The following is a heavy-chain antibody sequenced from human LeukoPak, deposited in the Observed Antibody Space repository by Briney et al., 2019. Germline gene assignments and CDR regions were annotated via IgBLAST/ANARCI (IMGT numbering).Heavy chain of an antibody. V-gene: IGHV7-4-1*02. J-gene: IGHJ3*02. D-gene: IGHD1-1*01. CDR3: ARGSYNWKGRNAFDI. CDR2: INTNTGNP. Sequence: VASVKVSCKASGYTFTSYAMNWVRQAPGQGLEWMGWINTNTGNPTYAQGFTGRFVFSLDTSVSTAYLQISSLKAEDTAVYYCARGSYNWKGRNAFDIWGQGTMVTVSS. CDR1: GYTFTSYA.